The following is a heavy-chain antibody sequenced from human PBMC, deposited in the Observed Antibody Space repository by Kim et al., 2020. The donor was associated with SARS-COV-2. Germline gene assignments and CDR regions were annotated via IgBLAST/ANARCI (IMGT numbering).Heavy chain of an antibody. J-gene: IGHJ3*02. D-gene: IGHD6-13*01. CDR3: TRDGSSGAFDI. Sequence: GGSLRLSCAPSGFTFSSYNINWVRQAPGKGLQWVSSISTGSSYIYYSDSVKGRFTISRDNAQNSLYLQMSSLRVEDTAVYYCTRDGSSGAFDIWGQGTMVTVSS. CDR1: GFTFSSYN. CDR2: ISTGSSYI. V-gene: IGHV3-21*01.